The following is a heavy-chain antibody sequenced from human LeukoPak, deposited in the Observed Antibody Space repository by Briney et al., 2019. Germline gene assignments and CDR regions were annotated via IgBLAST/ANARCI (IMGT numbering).Heavy chain of an antibody. V-gene: IGHV3-15*01. Sequence: PGGSLRLSCEGSGFTFSNAWMSWVRQAPGKGLGWVGRIKSKPDGGTTDYAALVKGRFTISRDDSKNTVYLQMNSLKTEDTAVYYCTTGSDFDNWGQGTLVTVSS. CDR2: IKSKPDGGTT. J-gene: IGHJ4*02. CDR1: GFTFSNAW. CDR3: TTGSDFDN.